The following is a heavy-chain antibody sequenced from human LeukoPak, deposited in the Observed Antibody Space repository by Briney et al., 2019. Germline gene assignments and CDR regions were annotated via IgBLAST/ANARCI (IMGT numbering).Heavy chain of an antibody. V-gene: IGHV4-39*07. J-gene: IGHJ5*02. Sequence: SETLSLTCTVSGGSISSSSYYWGWIRQPPGKGLEWIGSIYYSGSTYYNPSLKSRVTMSVDTSKNQFSLKLSSVTAADTAVYYCARGPTHPWGQGTLVTVSS. CDR1: GGSISSSSYY. CDR2: IYYSGST. CDR3: ARGPTHP.